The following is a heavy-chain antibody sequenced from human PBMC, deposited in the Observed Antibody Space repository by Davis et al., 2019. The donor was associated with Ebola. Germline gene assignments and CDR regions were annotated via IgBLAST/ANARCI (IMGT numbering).Heavy chain of an antibody. V-gene: IGHV3-7*01. CDR2: INHDGSVK. Sequence: PGGSLRLSCAASGFTFRNYWMAWGRQAPGKGLEWGAHINHDGSVKDYVDSVKGRFTIYRDNAKNPLYLQMNSLRAEDTAVYYCARDRRYYDSSGYYYVFYYYGMDVWGQGTTVTVSS. D-gene: IGHD3-22*01. J-gene: IGHJ6*02. CDR3: ARDRRYYDSSGYYYVFYYYGMDV. CDR1: GFTFRNYW.